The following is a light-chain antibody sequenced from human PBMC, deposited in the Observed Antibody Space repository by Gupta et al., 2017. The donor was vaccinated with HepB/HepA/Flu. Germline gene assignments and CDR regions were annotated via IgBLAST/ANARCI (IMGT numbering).Light chain of an antibody. J-gene: IGLJ2*01. Sequence: SYALTQPPSVSVSPGQTASITCSGDKLGDKYACWYQQKPGQSPVLVIYKDSKRPSGIPERFSGSNSGNKATLTISGTQAMDEADYYCQAWESSTAVFGGGTKLTVL. CDR1: KLGDKY. V-gene: IGLV3-1*01. CDR3: QAWESSTAV. CDR2: KDS.